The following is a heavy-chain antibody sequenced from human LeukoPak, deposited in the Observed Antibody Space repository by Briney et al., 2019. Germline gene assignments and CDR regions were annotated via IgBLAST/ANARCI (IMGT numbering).Heavy chain of an antibody. J-gene: IGHJ1*01. D-gene: IGHD3-9*01. V-gene: IGHV3-11*01. CDR3: ARDGHYDILTGYFQD. Sequence: GGSLRLSCAASGFTFSSYWMSWIRQAPGKGLEWVSYITNSGTTIYYADSVKGRFTISRDNAKNSLYLQMNSLRAEDTAVYYCARDGHYDILTGYFQDWGQGTLVTVSS. CDR2: ITNSGTTI. CDR1: GFTFSSYW.